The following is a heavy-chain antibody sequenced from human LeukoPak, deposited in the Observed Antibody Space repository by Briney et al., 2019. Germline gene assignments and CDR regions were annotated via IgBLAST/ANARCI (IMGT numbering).Heavy chain of an antibody. D-gene: IGHD1-26*01. CDR3: ARALRRDSTYYEGF. CDR2: INPYSGGT. J-gene: IGHJ4*02. Sequence: GASVKVSCKASGYTFTDYYIHWIRQAPGQGLEWMGWINPYSGGTNFARRFLGRVTMTRDTSMSTTYLELSSLRSDDTAVFYCARALRRDSTYYEGFWGQGTLVTVSS. CDR1: GYTFTDYY. V-gene: IGHV1-2*02.